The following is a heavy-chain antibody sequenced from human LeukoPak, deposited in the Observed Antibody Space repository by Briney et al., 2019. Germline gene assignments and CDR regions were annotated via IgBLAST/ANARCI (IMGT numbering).Heavy chain of an antibody. CDR1: GYTFTTYF. Sequence: SVKVSCKASGYTFTTYFMHWVRQAPGQGLEWMGGIIPIFGTANYAQKFQGRVTITADESTSTAYMELSSLRSEDTAVYYCARSYSSGWNPLAEYFQHWGQGTLVTVSS. CDR2: IIPIFGTA. J-gene: IGHJ1*01. D-gene: IGHD6-19*01. V-gene: IGHV1-69*13. CDR3: ARSYSSGWNPLAEYFQH.